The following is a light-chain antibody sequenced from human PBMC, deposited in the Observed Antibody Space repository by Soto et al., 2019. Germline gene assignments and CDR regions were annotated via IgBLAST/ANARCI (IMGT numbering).Light chain of an antibody. CDR2: DSS. Sequence: VLTQFPATLSLSPGERATLSCRASQSVRGNLAWYQQKPGQAPRLLIYDSSTRAAGIPLRFSGTGSGTDFTLTVTSLQSEDFAVYYCQQYDTWPPMYTFGQGTNLEIK. J-gene: IGKJ2*01. V-gene: IGKV3-15*01. CDR1: QSVRGN. CDR3: QQYDTWPPMYT.